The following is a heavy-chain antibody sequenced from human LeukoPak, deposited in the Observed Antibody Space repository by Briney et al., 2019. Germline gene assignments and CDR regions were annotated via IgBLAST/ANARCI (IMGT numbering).Heavy chain of an antibody. Sequence: GASVKVSCKASGYTFTDYYIDWVRQAPGQGLEWMGWINPNSGGTNYEQKFQGRVTMTRDTSIRTAYMELSSLVSDDTAVYYCARALILDYWGEGTLVGVCS. J-gene: IGHJ4*02. CDR1: GYTFTDYY. CDR3: ARALILDY. V-gene: IGHV1-2*02. CDR2: INPNSGGT.